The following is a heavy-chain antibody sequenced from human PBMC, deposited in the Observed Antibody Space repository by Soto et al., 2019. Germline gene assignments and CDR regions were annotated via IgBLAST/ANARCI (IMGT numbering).Heavy chain of an antibody. CDR2: IIPIFGTA. J-gene: IGHJ6*02. CDR3: ARLLGNYDYYYYGMDV. Sequence: GASVKVSFKASGGTFSSYAISWLRQAPGQGLEWTGGIIPIFGTANYAQKFQGRVTITADESTSTAYMELSSLRSEDTAMYYCARLLGNYDYYYYGMDVWGQGTTVTVSS. V-gene: IGHV1-69*13. CDR1: GGTFSSYA. D-gene: IGHD4-4*01.